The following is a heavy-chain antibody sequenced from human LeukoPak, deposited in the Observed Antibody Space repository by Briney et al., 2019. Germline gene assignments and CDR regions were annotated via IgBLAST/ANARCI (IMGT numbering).Heavy chain of an antibody. Sequence: GGSLRLSCAASGFTFDDYAMHWVRQAPGKGLEWVSGISWNSGSIGYADSVKGRFTISRDNVKNSLYLQMNSLRAEDTALYYCAKGVAATTSDAFDIWGQGTMVTVSS. D-gene: IGHD2-15*01. V-gene: IGHV3-9*01. J-gene: IGHJ3*02. CDR2: ISWNSGSI. CDR1: GFTFDDYA. CDR3: AKGVAATTSDAFDI.